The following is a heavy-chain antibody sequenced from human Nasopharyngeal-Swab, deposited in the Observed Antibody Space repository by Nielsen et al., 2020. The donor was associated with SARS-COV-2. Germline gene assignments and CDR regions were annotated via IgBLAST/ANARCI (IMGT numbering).Heavy chain of an antibody. V-gene: IGHV4-31*03. CDR1: GGSISSGGYY. CDR3: ARDRGRSAAFDY. D-gene: IGHD3-10*01. Sequence: LRLSCTVSGGSISSGGYYWSWIRQHPGKGLEWIGYIYYSGSTYYNPSLKSRVTISVDTSKNQFSLKLSSVTAADTAVYYCARDRGRSAAFDYWGQGTLVTVSS. J-gene: IGHJ4*02. CDR2: IYYSGST.